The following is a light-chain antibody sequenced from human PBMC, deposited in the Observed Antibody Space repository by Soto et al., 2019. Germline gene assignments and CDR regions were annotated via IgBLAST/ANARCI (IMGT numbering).Light chain of an antibody. CDR3: QQYGSSPRT. Sequence: IVLTQSPGTLSLYTGERATLSCRASQSVSSSYLAWYQQKPGQAPRLLIYGASSRATGIPDRFSGSGSGTDFTLTISRLEPEDFAVYYCQQYGSSPRTFGQGTKVDIK. J-gene: IGKJ1*01. CDR1: QSVSSSY. CDR2: GAS. V-gene: IGKV3-20*01.